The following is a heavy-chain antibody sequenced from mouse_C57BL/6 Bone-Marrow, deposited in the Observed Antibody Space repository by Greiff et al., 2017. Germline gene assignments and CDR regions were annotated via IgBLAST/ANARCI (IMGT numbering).Heavy chain of an antibody. CDR1: GYTFTSYW. D-gene: IGHD4-1*01. V-gene: IGHV1-53*01. Sequence: VQLQQPGTELVKPGASVKLSCKASGYTFTSYWMHWVKQRPGQGLEWIGNINPSNGGTNYNEKFKSKATLTVDKSSSTAYMQLSSLTSEDSAVYYCARLTGSLYWYFDVWGTGTTVTVAS. CDR2: INPSNGGT. J-gene: IGHJ1*03. CDR3: ARLTGSLYWYFDV.